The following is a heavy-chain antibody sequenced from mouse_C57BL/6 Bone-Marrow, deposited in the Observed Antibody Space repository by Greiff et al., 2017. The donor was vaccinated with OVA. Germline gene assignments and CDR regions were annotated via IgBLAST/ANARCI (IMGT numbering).Heavy chain of an antibody. D-gene: IGHD2-3*01. J-gene: IGHJ2*01. CDR1: GYTFTSYW. CDR2: IDPSDSYT. V-gene: IGHV1-69*01. Sequence: VKLQQPGAELVMPGASVKLSCKASGYTFTSYWMHWVKQRPGQGLEWIGEIDPSDSYTNYNQKFKGKSTLTVDKSSSTAYMQLSSLTSEDSAVYYCARSDGYFAYWGQGTTLTVSS. CDR3: ARSDGYFAY.